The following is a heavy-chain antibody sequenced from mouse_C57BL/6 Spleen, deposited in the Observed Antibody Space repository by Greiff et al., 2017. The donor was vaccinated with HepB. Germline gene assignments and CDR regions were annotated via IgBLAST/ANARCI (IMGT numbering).Heavy chain of an antibody. D-gene: IGHD1-1*01. V-gene: IGHV1-19*01. CDR3: ARSRVYYGSSPYWYFDV. CDR2: INPYNGGT. J-gene: IGHJ1*03. CDR1: GYTFTDYY. Sequence: VQLQQSGPVLVKPGASVKMSCKASGYTFTDYYMNWVKQSHGKSLEWIGVINPYNGGTSYNQKFKGKATLTVDKSSSTAYMELNSLTSEDSAVYYCARSRVYYGSSPYWYFDVWGTGTTVTVSS.